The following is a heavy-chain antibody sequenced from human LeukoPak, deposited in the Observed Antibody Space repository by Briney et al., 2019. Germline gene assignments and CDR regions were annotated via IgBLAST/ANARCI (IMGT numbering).Heavy chain of an antibody. D-gene: IGHD6-19*01. CDR3: ARLGYSSGWYGVDY. CDR1: GGSMRSYY. V-gene: IGHV4-59*08. CDR2: IYFTGTA. J-gene: IGHJ4*02. Sequence: SETLSLTYTVSGGSMRSYYWSWIRQPPGKGLEWIGYIYFTGTANYNPSLKSRVTMSVDTSENQFSLKLTSVTAADTAVYYCARLGYSSGWYGVDYWGQGTLVTVSS.